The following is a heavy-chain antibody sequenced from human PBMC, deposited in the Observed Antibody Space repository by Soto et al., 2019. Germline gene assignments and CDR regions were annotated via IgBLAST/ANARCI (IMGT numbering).Heavy chain of an antibody. J-gene: IGHJ5*02. V-gene: IGHV1-69*06. CDR1: GGTFSTYT. CDR2: IIPIFGTP. CDR3: ARGLECRGYCLDKPTWFAP. Sequence: QVQLVQSGAEVKKPGSSVKVSCKASGGTFSTYTFSWVRQAPGQGLEWVGRIIPIFGTPYYSQKFQGRVTLTADKSTSTVYMELSSLRSDDTAVYFCARGLECRGYCLDKPTWFAPWGQGTLVTVSS. D-gene: IGHD2-15*01.